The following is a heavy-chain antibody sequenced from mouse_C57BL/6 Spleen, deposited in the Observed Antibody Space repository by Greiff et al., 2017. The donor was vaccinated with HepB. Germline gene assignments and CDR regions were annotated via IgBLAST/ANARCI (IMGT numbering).Heavy chain of an antibody. D-gene: IGHD1-1*01. J-gene: IGHJ1*03. CDR3: ARDYDRRYVSFDL. Sequence: EVQLQQSGPERVKPGASVKKSCKASGYTFTDYYMNWVKQSHGKSLEWIGDINPNNGGTSYNQKFKGKATLTVDKSSSTAYMELRSLTSEDSAVYCCARDYDRRYVSFDLCCTVTTFTVSS. V-gene: IGHV1-26*01. CDR2: INPNNGGT. CDR1: GYTFTDYY.